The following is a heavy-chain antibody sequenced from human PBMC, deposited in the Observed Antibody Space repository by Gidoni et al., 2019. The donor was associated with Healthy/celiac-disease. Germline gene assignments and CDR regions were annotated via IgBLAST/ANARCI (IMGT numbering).Heavy chain of an antibody. D-gene: IGHD4-17*01. CDR3: ARALTTVTTRYFDY. V-gene: IGHV1-3*01. J-gene: IGHJ4*02. Sequence: HWVRQAPGQRLEWMGWINAGNGNTKYSQKFQGRVTITRDTSASTAYMELSSLRSEDTAVYYCARALTTVTTRYFDYWGQGTLVTVSS. CDR2: INAGNGNT.